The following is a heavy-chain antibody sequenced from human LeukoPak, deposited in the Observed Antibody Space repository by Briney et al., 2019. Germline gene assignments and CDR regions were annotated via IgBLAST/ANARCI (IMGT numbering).Heavy chain of an antibody. CDR1: GFIFSRNA. Sequence: PGGSLRLSCAASGFIFSRNAMNWVRQASGKGLEWVSAISGSGGSTYYADSVKGRFTISRDNSKNTLYLQMNSLRAEDTAVYYCAKEAPGWFDYWGQGTLVTVSS. CDR2: ISGSGGST. CDR3: AKEAPGWFDY. V-gene: IGHV3-23*01. J-gene: IGHJ4*02.